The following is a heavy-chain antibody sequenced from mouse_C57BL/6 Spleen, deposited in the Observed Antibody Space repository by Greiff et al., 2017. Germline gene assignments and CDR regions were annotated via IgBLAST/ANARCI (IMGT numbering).Heavy chain of an antibody. J-gene: IGHJ3*01. CDR3: TTCYYDYDAGFAY. CDR2: IDPEDGDT. D-gene: IGHD2-4*01. V-gene: IGHV14-1*01. CDR1: GFNFKDYY. Sequence: VQLQQSGAELVRPGASVKLSCTASGFNFKDYYMHWVKQRPEQGLEWIGWIDPEDGDTEYAPKFQGKATMTADTSSNTAYLQLSSLTSEDTAVYYGTTCYYDYDAGFAYWGQGTLVTVSA.